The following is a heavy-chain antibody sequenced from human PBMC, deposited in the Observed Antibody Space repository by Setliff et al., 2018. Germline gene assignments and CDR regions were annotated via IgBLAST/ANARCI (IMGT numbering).Heavy chain of an antibody. CDR3: ARERGAGSSRWYSHDGFDI. J-gene: IGHJ3*02. D-gene: IGHD6-13*01. CDR2: ISTSSTII. Sequence: GGSLRLSCVTSGFTFSNYGMTWVRRAPGKGLEWISYISTSSTIIYYADSVKGRFTISRDNARNILYLQMNSLKIEDTAVYFCARERGAGSSRWYSHDGFDIWGQGTMVTVSS. V-gene: IGHV3-48*04. CDR1: GFTFSNYG.